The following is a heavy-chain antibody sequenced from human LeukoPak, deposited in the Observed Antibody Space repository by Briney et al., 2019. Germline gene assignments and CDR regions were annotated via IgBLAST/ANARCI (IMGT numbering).Heavy chain of an antibody. V-gene: IGHV4-59*01. CDR2: IYYSGST. CDR3: ARRRITIFGVVISHDAFDI. J-gene: IGHJ3*02. Sequence: SETLSLTCTVSGGSISSYYWSWIRQPPGKGLEWIGYIYYSGSTNYNPSLKSRVTISVDTSKNQFSLKLSSVTAADTTVYYCARRRITIFGVVISHDAFDIWGQGIMVTVSS. D-gene: IGHD3-3*01. CDR1: GGSISSYY.